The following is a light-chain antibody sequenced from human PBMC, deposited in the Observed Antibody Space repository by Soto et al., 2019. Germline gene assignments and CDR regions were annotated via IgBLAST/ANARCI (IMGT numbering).Light chain of an antibody. CDR2: EVT. Sequence: QSALTQPPAASGSRGQSVTISCTGTSVDINYVSWFQQHPVKAPKLIICEVTKRPSGVPDRFSGSKSGDTASLTVSGLQYDDEADYYCSSYAGRDIWVFGGGTKLTVL. CDR3: SSYAGRDIWV. CDR1: SVDINY. J-gene: IGLJ3*02. V-gene: IGLV2-8*01.